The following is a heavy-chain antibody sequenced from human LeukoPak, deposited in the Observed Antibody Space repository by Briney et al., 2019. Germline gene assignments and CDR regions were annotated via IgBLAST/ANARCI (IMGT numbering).Heavy chain of an antibody. D-gene: IGHD3-3*01. CDR3: AILDGTNFNF. CDR1: GYTFTGYY. Sequence: ASVKVSCKASGYTFTGYYMHWVRQAPGHGLEWVGWINPNSGDTHYAQKFQGRVTMTRDTSISTAHMELSRLSFDDTALYYCAILDGTNFNFWGQGTLVTVSS. CDR2: INPNSGDT. J-gene: IGHJ4*02. V-gene: IGHV1-2*02.